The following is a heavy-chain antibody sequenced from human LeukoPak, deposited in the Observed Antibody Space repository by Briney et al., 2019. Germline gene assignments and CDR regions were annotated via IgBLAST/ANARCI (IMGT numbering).Heavy chain of an antibody. CDR3: ARDVRWEGPLDI. V-gene: IGHV3-53*01. D-gene: IGHD5-24*01. CDR2: IYSGGEI. J-gene: IGHJ3*02. CDR1: GFTFSNAW. Sequence: GGSLRLSCAASGFTFSNAWMNWVRQAPGKGLEWVSVIYSGGEIYYADSVKGRFTISRDNSKNTLHLQMNSLRAEDTAVYYCARDVRWEGPLDIWGQGTMVTVSS.